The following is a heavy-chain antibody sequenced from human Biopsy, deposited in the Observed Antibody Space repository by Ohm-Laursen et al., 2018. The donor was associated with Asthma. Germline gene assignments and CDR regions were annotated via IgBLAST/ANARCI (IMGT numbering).Heavy chain of an antibody. D-gene: IGHD3-10*01. CDR2: ISVYNGNT. Sequence: ESSVKVSCKTSGYTFNSAGITWVRQAPGQGLEWMGWISVYNGNTKVAQKLQDRVTMITDTSTSTAYMELRSPRSDGTAVYFCARAVDYSHYYGIDVWGQGTTVTVS. CDR1: GYTFNSAG. J-gene: IGHJ6*02. V-gene: IGHV1-18*01. CDR3: ARAVDYSHYYGIDV.